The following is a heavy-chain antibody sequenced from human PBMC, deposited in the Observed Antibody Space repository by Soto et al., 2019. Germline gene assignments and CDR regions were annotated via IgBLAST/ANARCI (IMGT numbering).Heavy chain of an antibody. V-gene: IGHV3-48*02. Sequence: EVQLVESGGGSVQPGGSLRLSCAASGFTFSTFSLNWVRQAPGRGLEWISYISGGGRPISYADSVKGRFTISSDNAKKALDLQMDSLKDEDTAVYYCSRDLCWAFDSWGQGTLVTVSS. CDR1: GFTFSTFS. D-gene: IGHD2-15*01. CDR2: ISGGGRPI. CDR3: SRDLCWAFDS. J-gene: IGHJ4*02.